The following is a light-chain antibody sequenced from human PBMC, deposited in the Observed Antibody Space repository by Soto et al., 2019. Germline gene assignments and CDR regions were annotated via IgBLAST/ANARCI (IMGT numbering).Light chain of an antibody. CDR1: QSVSNK. J-gene: IGKJ3*01. CDR3: QQYDNLYFT. CDR2: LAS. V-gene: IGKV3-15*01. Sequence: TGMTKSPATLSLYPEDRASHSCRARQSVSNKLAWYPQKPCRAPRILILLASSRAAGVPDRFSGRESGTDFTLPICSLQAEDFVVYFCQQYDNLYFTSGHGNPVD.